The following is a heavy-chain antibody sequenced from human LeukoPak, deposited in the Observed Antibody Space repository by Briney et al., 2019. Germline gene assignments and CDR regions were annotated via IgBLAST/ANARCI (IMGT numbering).Heavy chain of an antibody. V-gene: IGHV4-4*07. J-gene: IGHJ4*02. CDR1: GDSITAYY. CDR2: IYTSGNT. CDR3: ARSGGSGTYYDGSFDY. Sequence: SETLSLTCSVSGDSITAYYWSWIRQAAGKGLEWIGRIYTSGNTAYNPSLRSRVSMSVDTPKNQLSLNLYSVTAADTAVYYCARSGGSGTYYDGSFDYWGQGTLVTVSS. D-gene: IGHD1-26*01.